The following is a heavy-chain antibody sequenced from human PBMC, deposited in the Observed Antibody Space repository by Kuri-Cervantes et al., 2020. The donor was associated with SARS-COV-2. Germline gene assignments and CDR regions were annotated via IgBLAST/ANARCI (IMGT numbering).Heavy chain of an antibody. Sequence: ASVKVSCKASGYTFSNYDIGWVRQAPGQGLEWMGWISGYNGNSDYAEKFQGRVTMTADTSTKTAHMELRSLRSDDTAVYYCARASVRGIIITYHSYGMDVWGQGTTVTVSS. CDR3: ARASVRGIIITYHSYGMDV. CDR2: ISGYNGNS. D-gene: IGHD3-10*01. CDR1: GYTFSNYD. J-gene: IGHJ6*02. V-gene: IGHV1-18*01.